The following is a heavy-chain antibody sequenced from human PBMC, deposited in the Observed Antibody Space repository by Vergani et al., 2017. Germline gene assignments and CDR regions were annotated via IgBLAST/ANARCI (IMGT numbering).Heavy chain of an antibody. CDR1: GFSILTSEMC. CDR3: ARIRRRGRSGYDIFDF. D-gene: IGHD5-12*01. CDR2: IDWNDNK. J-gene: IGHJ4*02. V-gene: IGHV2-70*01. Sequence: QVTLRESVPALVKPTQTLTLTCTFSGFSILTSEMCVSWIRQPPGKALEWLALIDWNDNKYFNTSLKTRLTISKDASKNQVVLTMTNMDPVDTATYYCARIRRRGRSGYDIFDFWGQGILVTVAS.